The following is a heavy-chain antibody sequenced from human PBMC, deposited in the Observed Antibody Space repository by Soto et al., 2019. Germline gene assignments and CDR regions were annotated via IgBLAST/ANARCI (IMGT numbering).Heavy chain of an antibody. CDR1: GYTFTTFW. CDR2: IDPRDSYT. CDR3: ARLYCSSSTCDSWFDP. Sequence: GESLKISCTGFGYTFTTFWISWVRQMPGRGLEWMGRIDPRDSYTNYSPSFQGHVTISADKSISTAYLQWGSLKASDTAMYYCARLYCSSSTCDSWFDPWGQGTLVTVSS. D-gene: IGHD2-2*01. J-gene: IGHJ5*02. V-gene: IGHV5-10-1*01.